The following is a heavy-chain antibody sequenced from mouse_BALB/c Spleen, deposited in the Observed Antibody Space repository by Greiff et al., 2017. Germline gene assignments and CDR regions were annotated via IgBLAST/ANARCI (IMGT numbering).Heavy chain of an antibody. D-gene: IGHD1-1*01. J-gene: IGHJ1*01. CDR1: GFTFSSYA. Sequence: DVQLVESGGGLVKPGGSLKLSCAASGFTFSSYAMSWVRQTPEKRLEWVASISSGGSTYYPDSVKGRFTISRDNARNILYLQMSSLRSEDTAMYYCARGDGYYEGYFDVWGAGTTVTVSS. CDR3: ARGDGYYEGYFDV. V-gene: IGHV5-6-5*01. CDR2: ISSGGST.